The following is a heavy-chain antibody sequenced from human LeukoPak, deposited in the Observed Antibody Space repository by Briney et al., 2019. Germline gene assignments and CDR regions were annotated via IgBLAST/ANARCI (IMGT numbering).Heavy chain of an antibody. J-gene: IGHJ3*02. CDR3: ARDSTPYSSAWYNGAFDI. CDR1: GFTFSTYE. V-gene: IGHV3-48*03. CDR2: ISSSDGTK. Sequence: GGSLRLSCAASGFTFSTYEMNWVRQAPGKGLEWVSYISSSDGTKYYADSVKGRFTISRDNAKNSLYLQLNSLRADDTAVYYCARDSTPYSSAWYNGAFDIWGQGTTVTVSS. D-gene: IGHD6-19*01.